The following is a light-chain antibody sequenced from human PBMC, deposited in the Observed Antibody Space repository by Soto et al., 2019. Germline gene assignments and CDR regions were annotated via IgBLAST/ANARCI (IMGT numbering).Light chain of an antibody. J-gene: IGKJ1*01. CDR2: WAS. V-gene: IGKV4-1*01. CDR1: QSVLYSSNNKNY. CDR3: QQYYSTPVT. Sequence: DIVMTQSPDYLAVSLGERTTINCKSSQSVLYSSNNKNYLAWYQQKPGQPPKLLIYWASTRESGVPDRFSGSGSGTDFTLTISSLQAEDVAVYYCQQYYSTPVTFGQGTKVEIK.